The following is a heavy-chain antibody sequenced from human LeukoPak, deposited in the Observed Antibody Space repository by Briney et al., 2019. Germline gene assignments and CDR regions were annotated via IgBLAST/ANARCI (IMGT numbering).Heavy chain of an antibody. CDR3: ARGRYYGFSGDS. CDR2: TYYSGAA. CDR1: GGSIGNDGYY. V-gene: IGHV4-31*03. J-gene: IGHJ4*02. Sequence: SETLSLTYTVSGGSIGNDGYYWNWLRQHPGRGLEWIAFTYYSGAASYSPSHKSRVTISVDTSTNQFSLKLTSVTAADTAVYSCARGRYYGFSGDSWGQGTLVTVSS. D-gene: IGHD3-10*01.